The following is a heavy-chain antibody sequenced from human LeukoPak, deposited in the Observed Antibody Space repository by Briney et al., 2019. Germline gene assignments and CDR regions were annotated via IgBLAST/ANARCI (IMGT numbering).Heavy chain of an antibody. Sequence: GGSLRLSCAASGFTFSSYSMNWVRQAPGKGLEWVSYISSSSSTIYYADSVKGRFTISRDNAKNSLYLQMNSLRDEDTAVYYCARVGPLWFGELFTPLPYYYYYGMTSGAKGPRSPSP. V-gene: IGHV3-48*02. CDR2: ISSSSSTI. D-gene: IGHD3-10*01. CDR3: ARVGPLWFGELFTPLPYYYYYGMTS. CDR1: GFTFSSYS. J-gene: IGHJ6*02.